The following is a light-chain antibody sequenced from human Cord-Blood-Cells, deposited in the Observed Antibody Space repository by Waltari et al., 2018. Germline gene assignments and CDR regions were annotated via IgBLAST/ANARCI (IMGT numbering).Light chain of an antibody. CDR3: QQSYSTPFT. J-gene: IGKJ3*01. CDR1: QSISSS. CDR2: AAS. Sequence: DIQMTKSPSSLSASVGDRVTITGLASQSISSSLNWYQQQPGKPPKLLIYAASSLQSGVPSRFSGSGSGTDFTLTISSLQPEDFATYYCQQSYSTPFTFGPGTKVDIK. V-gene: IGKV1-39*01.